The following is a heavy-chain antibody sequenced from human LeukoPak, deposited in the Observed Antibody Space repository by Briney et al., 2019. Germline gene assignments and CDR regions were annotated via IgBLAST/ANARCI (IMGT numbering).Heavy chain of an antibody. V-gene: IGHV4-34*01. D-gene: IGHD5-24*01. Sequence: SETLSLTCAVYGGSFSGYYWSWIRQPPGKGLEWIGEINHSGSTNYNPSLKGRVTISVDTSENQFSLKLSSVTAADTAVYYCARKMATTRGYFDYWGQGTLVTVSS. CDR2: INHSGST. J-gene: IGHJ4*02. CDR3: ARKMATTRGYFDY. CDR1: GGSFSGYY.